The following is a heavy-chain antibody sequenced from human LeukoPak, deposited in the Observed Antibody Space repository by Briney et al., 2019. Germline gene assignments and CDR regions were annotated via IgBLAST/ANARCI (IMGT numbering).Heavy chain of an antibody. Sequence: PGGSLRLSCAASGFTFSSYSMNWVRQAPGKGLEWVSYISDSGRNKYYADSVKGRFTISRDNAKNSLYLQMNSLRAEDTAVYYCARGTYRIGEAGTSWFDPWGQGTLVTVSS. CDR2: ISDSGRNK. CDR1: GFTFSSYS. D-gene: IGHD6-13*01. CDR3: ARGTYRIGEAGTSWFDP. V-gene: IGHV3-48*04. J-gene: IGHJ5*02.